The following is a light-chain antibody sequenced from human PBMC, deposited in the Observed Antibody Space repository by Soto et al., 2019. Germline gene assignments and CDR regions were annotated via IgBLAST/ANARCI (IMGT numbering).Light chain of an antibody. J-gene: IGKJ1*01. V-gene: IGKV3-20*01. CDR2: GAS. Sequence: EIVLTQSPGTLSLSPGERVTLSCRASQSVSSSYLAWYQQRPGQAPRLLIYGASSRATGIPDRFSGSGSGTDFTLTISRLEPEDFAVYYCQQYETFGQGTKVDI. CDR1: QSVSSSY. CDR3: QQYET.